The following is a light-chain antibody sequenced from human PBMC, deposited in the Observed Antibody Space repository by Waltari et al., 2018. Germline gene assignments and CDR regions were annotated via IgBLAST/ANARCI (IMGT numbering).Light chain of an antibody. CDR2: KVS. J-gene: IGKJ2*01. Sequence: DVVMTQSPLSLPVTLGQPASISCTSSQSLVHSDGNTSLIWFQQRPGQSPRRLIYKVSNRDSGVPDRFSGSGSGTDFTLKISWVEAEDVGVYYCMQGTHWPYTFGQGTKLDIK. CDR3: MQGTHWPYT. V-gene: IGKV2-30*02. CDR1: QSLVHSDGNTS.